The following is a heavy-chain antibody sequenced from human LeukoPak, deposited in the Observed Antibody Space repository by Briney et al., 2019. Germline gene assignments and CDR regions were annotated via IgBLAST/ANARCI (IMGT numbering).Heavy chain of an antibody. CDR2: FYTSGST. D-gene: IGHD6-19*01. CDR3: GRGGEQWLTRRDGRFDC. CDR1: GGSISSGSYY. Sequence: SETVSLTCTVSGGSISSGSYYWSWIRQPAGKGLEWIGRFYTSGSTNYNLSLKSRVTISVDTSKNQFSLKVSSVTAADTAVYYCGRGGEQWLTRRDGRFDCWGQGTLVTVSS. J-gene: IGHJ4*02. V-gene: IGHV4-61*02.